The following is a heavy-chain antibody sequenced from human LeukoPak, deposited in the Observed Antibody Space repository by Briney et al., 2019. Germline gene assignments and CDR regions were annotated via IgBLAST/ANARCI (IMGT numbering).Heavy chain of an antibody. Sequence: SETLSLTCAVYGGSFSGYYWSWIRQPPGKGLEWIGEINHSGSTNYNPSLKSRVTISVDMSKNQFSLKLSSVTAADTAVYYCARRPAVASPGYYGLDVWGKGTTVTVSS. V-gene: IGHV4-34*01. CDR2: INHSGST. J-gene: IGHJ6*04. CDR3: ARRPAVASPGYYGLDV. D-gene: IGHD6-19*01. CDR1: GGSFSGYY.